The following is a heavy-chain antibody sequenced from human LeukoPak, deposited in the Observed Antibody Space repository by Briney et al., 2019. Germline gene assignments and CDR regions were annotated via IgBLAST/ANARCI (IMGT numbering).Heavy chain of an antibody. CDR3: LGNWC. D-gene: IGHD1-20*01. V-gene: IGHV3-23*01. CDR1: GFTFSSST. Sequence: GGSLRLSCAASGFTFSSSTMGWVRQAPGKGLEWVSSISGSGGSTYYADSVKGRFTVYRDNSKNTLYLHMNSLTFEDTAVYYCLGNWCWGQGTLVTVSS. CDR2: ISGSGGST. J-gene: IGHJ4*02.